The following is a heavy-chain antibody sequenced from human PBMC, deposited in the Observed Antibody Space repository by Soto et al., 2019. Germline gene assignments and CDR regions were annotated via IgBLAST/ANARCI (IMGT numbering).Heavy chain of an antibody. CDR1: GYTFTSYD. CDR3: ARSTFGSGVNFDY. J-gene: IGHJ4*02. D-gene: IGHD3-10*01. Sequence: ASVKVSCKASGYTFTSYDINWVRQDTGQGIEWMGWMNPNSDNTGYAQQFQGRVTMTRNTSISTAYMELSSLRSEDMAVYYCARSTFGSGVNFDYWGQGTPVTVSS. V-gene: IGHV1-8*01. CDR2: MNPNSDNT.